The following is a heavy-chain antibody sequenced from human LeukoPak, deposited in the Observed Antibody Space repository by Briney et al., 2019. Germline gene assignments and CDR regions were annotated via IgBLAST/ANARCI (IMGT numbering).Heavy chain of an antibody. Sequence: ASVKVSCKASGYTFTGYYMHWVRQAPGQGLEWMGWINPNSGGTNYAQKFQGRVTMTRDTSISTAYMELRSLRSDDTAVYYCARGGGSGSYRFDYWGQGTLVTVSS. J-gene: IGHJ4*02. CDR3: ARGGGSGSYRFDY. D-gene: IGHD3-10*01. CDR1: GYTFTGYY. CDR2: INPNSGGT. V-gene: IGHV1-2*02.